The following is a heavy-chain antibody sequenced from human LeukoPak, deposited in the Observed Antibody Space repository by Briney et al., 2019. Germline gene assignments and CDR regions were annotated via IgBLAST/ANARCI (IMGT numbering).Heavy chain of an antibody. J-gene: IGHJ5*02. Sequence: GESRRSSSKGLGFLFTTYWINWVRPMPGKGLGWMGRIDSIDSYTNYSPSFQGHVSISPDKSISTAYLQWSRVKASDTGVYYGARGTISNWFDHWGQGTLVTVSS. V-gene: IGHV5-10-1*01. CDR2: IDSIDSYT. CDR1: GFLFTTYW. D-gene: IGHD1-1*01. CDR3: ARGTISNWFDH.